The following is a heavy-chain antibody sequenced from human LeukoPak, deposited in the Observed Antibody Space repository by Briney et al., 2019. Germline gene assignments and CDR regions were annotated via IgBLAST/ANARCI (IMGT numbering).Heavy chain of an antibody. Sequence: PGRSLRLSCAASGFTFSSYGMHWVRQAPGKGLEWVSSISSSSSYIYYADSVKGRFTISRDNAKNSLYLQMNSLRAEDTAVYYCARAITVLVGATTSWYFDLWGRGTLVTVSS. CDR3: ARAITVLVGATTSWYFDL. V-gene: IGHV3-21*01. CDR2: ISSSSSYI. J-gene: IGHJ2*01. D-gene: IGHD1-26*01. CDR1: GFTFSSYG.